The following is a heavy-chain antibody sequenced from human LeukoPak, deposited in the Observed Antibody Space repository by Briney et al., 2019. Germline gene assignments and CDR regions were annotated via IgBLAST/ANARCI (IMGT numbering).Heavy chain of an antibody. CDR3: AREPYYDFWSGYGFGY. CDR1: GGTFSSYA. D-gene: IGHD3-3*01. J-gene: IGHJ4*02. V-gene: IGHV1-69*05. CDR2: IIPIFGTA. Sequence: GASVKVSCKASGGTFSSYAISWVRQATGQGLEWMGGIIPIFGTANYAQKFQGRVTITTDESTSTAYMELSSLRSEDTAVYYCAREPYYDFWSGYGFGYWGQGTLVTVSS.